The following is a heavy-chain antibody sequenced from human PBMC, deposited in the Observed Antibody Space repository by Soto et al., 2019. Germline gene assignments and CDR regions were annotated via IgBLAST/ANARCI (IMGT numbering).Heavy chain of an antibody. CDR2: ISGYNGNT. D-gene: IGHD3-22*01. CDR1: GYTFTIYG. J-gene: IGHJ4*01. V-gene: IGHV1-18*04. Sequence: QVQLVQSGAEVKKPGASVKVSCKASGYTFTIYGISWVRQAPGQGREWMGWISGYNGNTDYAQNLQDRVTLTTDASTTSVYMELRSLRSDDTAGYYCARVDYYDSSGYYGYWGQGTLITVSS. CDR3: ARVDYYDSSGYYGY.